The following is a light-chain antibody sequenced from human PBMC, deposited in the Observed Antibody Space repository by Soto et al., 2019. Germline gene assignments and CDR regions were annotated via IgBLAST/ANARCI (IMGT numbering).Light chain of an antibody. CDR1: QSVKSSN. Sequence: EIVLTQSPGALSLSPGERATLSCRASQSVKSSNLAWFQQKPGQAPRLLMFDASFRATGIPDRFSGSGSGADFTLTISRLEAEDFAVYYCQHDGTSTWTFGQGTKVEVK. CDR2: DAS. CDR3: QHDGTSTWT. J-gene: IGKJ1*01. V-gene: IGKV3-20*01.